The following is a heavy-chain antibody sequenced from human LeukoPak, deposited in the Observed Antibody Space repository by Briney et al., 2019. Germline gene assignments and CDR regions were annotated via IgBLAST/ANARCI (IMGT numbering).Heavy chain of an antibody. J-gene: IGHJ4*02. CDR1: GGSISSNAYY. Sequence: PSETLSLTCTVSGGSISSNAYYWAWLRQPPGKGLEWIGNVHYSGSTYYNPSLKSRVTISVDTSKNQFSLKLSSVTAADTAVYYCASSLPYDFWSGYTNWGQGTLVTVSS. V-gene: IGHV4-39*01. CDR3: ASSLPYDFWSGYTN. CDR2: VHYSGST. D-gene: IGHD3-3*01.